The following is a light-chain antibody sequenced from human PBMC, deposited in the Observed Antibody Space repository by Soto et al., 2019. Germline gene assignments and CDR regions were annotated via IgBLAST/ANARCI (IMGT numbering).Light chain of an antibody. J-gene: IGKJ3*01. V-gene: IGKV3D-20*02. CDR2: GAS. CDR3: QQRSNWLFT. CDR1: QSVSSNY. Sequence: EIVLTQSPGTLSLSPGERATLSCRASQSVSSNYLAWYQHTPGQPPRLLIYGASTRATGIPGRFSGSGSGTEFTLTISSLQSEDFAVYYCQQRSNWLFTFGPGTKVDIK.